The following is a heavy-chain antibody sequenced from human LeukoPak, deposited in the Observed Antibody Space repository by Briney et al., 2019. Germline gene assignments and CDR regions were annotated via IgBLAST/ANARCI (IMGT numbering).Heavy chain of an antibody. D-gene: IGHD1-1*01. J-gene: IGHJ6*02. V-gene: IGHV1-69*13. CDR1: GGTFSSYA. Sequence: SVKVSCKASGGTFSSYAISWVRQAPGQGLEWMGGIIPTFGTANYAQKFQGRVTITADESTSTAYMELSSLRSEDTAVYYCARDQTGTYYYYGMDVWGQGTTVTVSS. CDR2: IIPTFGTA. CDR3: ARDQTGTYYYYGMDV.